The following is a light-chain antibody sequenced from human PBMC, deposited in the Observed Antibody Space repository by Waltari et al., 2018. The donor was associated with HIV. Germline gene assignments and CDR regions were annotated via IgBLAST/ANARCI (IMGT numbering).Light chain of an antibody. CDR3: QVWYTSRYHVV. CDR2: DDS. Sequence: SYVLTQPPSVSVATGQTARITCGGNKIGLKSGHGNQQEPGQAPVPVVYDDSHRPSGSPERVSGCDYGNTATLTISRVEAGDETDYCCQVWYTSRYHVVFGGGTKLPVL. J-gene: IGLJ2*01. CDR1: KIGLKS. V-gene: IGLV3-21*02.